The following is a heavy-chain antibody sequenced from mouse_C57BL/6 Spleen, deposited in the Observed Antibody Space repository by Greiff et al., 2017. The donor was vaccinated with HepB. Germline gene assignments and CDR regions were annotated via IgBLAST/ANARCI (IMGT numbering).Heavy chain of an antibody. Sequence: VQLQQSGPELVKPGASVKMSCKASGYTFTDYNMHWVKQSHGKSLEWIGYINPNNGGTSYNQKFKGKATLTVNKSSSTAYMELRSLTSEDSAVYYCASGGTYYGSSYWYFDVWGTGTTVTVSS. D-gene: IGHD1-1*01. CDR1: GYTFTDYN. CDR2: INPNNGGT. J-gene: IGHJ1*03. V-gene: IGHV1-22*01. CDR3: ASGGTYYGSSYWYFDV.